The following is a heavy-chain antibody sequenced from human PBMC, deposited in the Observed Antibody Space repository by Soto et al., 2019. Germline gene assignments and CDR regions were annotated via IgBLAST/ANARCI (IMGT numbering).Heavy chain of an antibody. V-gene: IGHV3-23*01. CDR3: AKERAVAGFDY. D-gene: IGHD6-19*01. J-gene: IGHJ4*02. CDR1: GFTFSSYA. CDR2: ISGSGGST. Sequence: GGSLRLSCAASGFTFSSYAMSWVRQAPGKGLEWVSGISGSGGSTYYVDSVKGRFTISRGNSKNTLFLQMNSLRAEDTAVYYCAKERAVAGFDYWGQGTLVTVSS.